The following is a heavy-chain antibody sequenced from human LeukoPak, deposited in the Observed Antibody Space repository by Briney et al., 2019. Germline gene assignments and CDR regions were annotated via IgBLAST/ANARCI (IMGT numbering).Heavy chain of an antibody. D-gene: IGHD2-15*01. V-gene: IGHV3-21*04. CDR2: IDSSGGYM. CDR3: AKSGLNRFDY. Sequence: GGSLRLSCEASGFTFNTYSMNWARRAPGKGLEWVSSIDSSGGYMFYADSVKGRFTISRDNSKNTLYLQMNSLRAEDTAVYYCAKSGLNRFDYWGQGTLVTVSS. J-gene: IGHJ4*02. CDR1: GFTFNTYS.